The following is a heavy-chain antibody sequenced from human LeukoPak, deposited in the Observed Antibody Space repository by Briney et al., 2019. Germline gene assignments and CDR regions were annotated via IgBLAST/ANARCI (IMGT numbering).Heavy chain of an antibody. D-gene: IGHD2-15*01. CDR2: IIPIFGTA. Sequence: SVKVSCKASGGTFSSYAISWVRQAPGQGLEWMGGIIPIFGTANYAQKFQGRVTITTDESTSTAYMELSSLGSEDTAVYYRAREGVVAGTPFEYWGRGTLVSV. V-gene: IGHV1-69*05. CDR3: AREGVVAGTPFEY. J-gene: IGHJ4*02. CDR1: GGTFSSYA.